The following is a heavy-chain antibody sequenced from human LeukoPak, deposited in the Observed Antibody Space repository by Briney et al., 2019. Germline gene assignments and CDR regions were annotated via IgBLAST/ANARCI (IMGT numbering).Heavy chain of an antibody. CDR1: GFSFTAYA. J-gene: IGHJ4*02. Sequence: GGSLRLSCAASGFSFTAYAMSWFRQAPGKGLEWVANIHDDGTVKNYVDSVKGRFTISRDDARNSVSLQLTRLRADDTALYYCARGRGWVDHWGQGTLVTVSS. CDR2: IHDDGTVK. V-gene: IGHV3-7*01. CDR3: ARGRGWVDH. D-gene: IGHD3-16*01.